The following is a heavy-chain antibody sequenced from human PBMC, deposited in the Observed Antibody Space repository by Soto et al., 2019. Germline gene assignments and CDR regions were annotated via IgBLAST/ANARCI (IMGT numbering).Heavy chain of an antibody. J-gene: IGHJ6*03. CDR3: ARAAVEGSAANYYYYYYMDV. CDR1: GYTFTGYY. CDR2: INPNSGGS. D-gene: IGHD2-2*01. V-gene: IGHV1-2*04. Sequence: ASVKVSCKASGYTFTGYYMHWVRQAPGQGLEWLGWINPNSGGSNYAQKFQGWVTMTRDTSISTAYMELSRLRSDVTAVYYCARAAVEGSAANYYYYYYMDVWGKGTTGTVSS.